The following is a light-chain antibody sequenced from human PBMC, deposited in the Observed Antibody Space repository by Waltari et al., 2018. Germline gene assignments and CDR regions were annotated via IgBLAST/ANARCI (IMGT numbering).Light chain of an antibody. CDR1: QSIGSY. J-gene: IGKJ3*01. V-gene: IGKV1-39*01. CDR2: AAS. CDR3: QQSYSTPLT. Sequence: DIPMTQSPSSLSASVGDRVTITCRASQSIGSYLTWYQQKPGKATKLLIYAASSLESGVPSRFSGGGSGTDFTLTISSLHPEDFATYYCQQSYSTPLTFGPGTKVDIK.